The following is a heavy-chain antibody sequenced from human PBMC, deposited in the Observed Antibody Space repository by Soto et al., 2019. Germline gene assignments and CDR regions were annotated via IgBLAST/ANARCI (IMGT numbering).Heavy chain of an antibody. D-gene: IGHD4-4*01. CDR2: TRNKANSYTT. J-gene: IGHJ4*02. Sequence: GGSLRLSCAASGFTFSDHYMDWVRQAPGKGLEWVGRTRNKANSYTTEYAASVKGRFTISRDDSKNSLYLQMNSLKTEDTAVYYCARGVRFYSKVVYFDYWGQGTLVTVSS. CDR3: ARGVRFYSKVVYFDY. V-gene: IGHV3-72*01. CDR1: GFTFSDHY.